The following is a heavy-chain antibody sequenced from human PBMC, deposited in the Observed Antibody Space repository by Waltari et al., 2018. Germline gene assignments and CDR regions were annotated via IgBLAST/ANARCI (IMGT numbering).Heavy chain of an antibody. D-gene: IGHD2-15*01. CDR1: GGSISSGGYS. CDR2: IYHSGGT. CDR3: ARGGEYCSGGSCYSDAFDI. J-gene: IGHJ3*02. V-gene: IGHV4-30-2*01. Sequence: QLQLQESGSGLVKPSQTLSLTCAVSGGSISSGGYSWSWIRQPPGKGLEWIGYIYHSGGTYYNPSLKSRVTISVDRSKNQFSLKLSSVTAADTAVYYCARGGEYCSGGSCYSDAFDIWGQGTMVTVSS.